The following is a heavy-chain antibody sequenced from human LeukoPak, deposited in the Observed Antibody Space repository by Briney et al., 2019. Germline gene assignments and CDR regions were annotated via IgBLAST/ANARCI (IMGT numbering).Heavy chain of an antibody. D-gene: IGHD3-22*01. V-gene: IGHV3-23*01. CDR1: GFTFSTYA. CDR2: VTGNGGNT. CDR3: ARDLGQYFDTSDNWFDP. Sequence: GGSLRLSCAASGFTFSTYAMTWVRQAPGKGLEWVSTVTGNGGNTYYADSVKGRFTISRDNAKNTLYLQMNGLRAEDTAVYYCARDLGQYFDTSDNWFDPWGQGTLVTVSS. J-gene: IGHJ5*02.